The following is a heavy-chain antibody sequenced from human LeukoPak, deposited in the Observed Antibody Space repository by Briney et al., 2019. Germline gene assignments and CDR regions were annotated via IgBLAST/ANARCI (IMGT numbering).Heavy chain of an antibody. V-gene: IGHV1-46*01. CDR3: ARDRQWLDFPQFDY. D-gene: IGHD6-19*01. J-gene: IGHJ4*02. CDR2: INPSGGGT. CDR1: GYTFINYY. Sequence: ASVKVSCKASGYTFINYYMHWVRQAPGQGLEWMGIINPSGGGTSYAQKFQGRVTMTRDTSTGTAYMELSSLRSEDTAVYYCARDRQWLDFPQFDYWGQGALVTFSS.